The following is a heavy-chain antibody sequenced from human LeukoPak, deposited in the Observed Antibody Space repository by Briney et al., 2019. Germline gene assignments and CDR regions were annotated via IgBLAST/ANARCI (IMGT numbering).Heavy chain of an antibody. Sequence: GGSLRLSCSASGFAFSSNAMHWVRQAPGRGLEYVSGINNKGERTNYADSVKGRFTISRDNSKKTLYLQMSSLSAEDTALYYCASTYYYDTSGFYPFDYWGQGTLVTVSS. V-gene: IGHV3-64D*09. J-gene: IGHJ4*02. CDR3: ASTYYYDTSGFYPFDY. CDR2: INNKGERT. D-gene: IGHD3-22*01. CDR1: GFAFSSNA.